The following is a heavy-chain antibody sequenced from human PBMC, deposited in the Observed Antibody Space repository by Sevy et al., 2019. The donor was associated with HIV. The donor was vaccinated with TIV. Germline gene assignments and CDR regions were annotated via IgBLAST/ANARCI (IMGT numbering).Heavy chain of an antibody. V-gene: IGHV3-7*01. J-gene: IGHJ4*02. D-gene: IGHD1-26*01. CDR3: ARRSIVGATDYYFDY. CDR1: GFTFSSYW. CDR2: IKQDGSEK. Sequence: GGSPRLSCAASGFTFSSYWMSWVRQAPGKGLEWVANIKQDGSEKYYVDSVKGRFTISRDNAKNSLYLQMNSLRAEDTAVYYCARRSIVGATDYYFDYWGQGTLVTVSS.